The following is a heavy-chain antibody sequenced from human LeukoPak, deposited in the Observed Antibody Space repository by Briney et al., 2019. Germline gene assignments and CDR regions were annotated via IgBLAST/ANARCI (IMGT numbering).Heavy chain of an antibody. Sequence: ASVKVSCKASGYTFTGYYMHWVRQAPGQGLEWMGWINPNSGGTNHAQKFQGRVTMTRDTSISTAYMELSRLRSDDTAVYYCARDPGGVGISYYYMDVWGKGTTVTVSS. CDR3: ARDPGGVGISYYYMDV. V-gene: IGHV1-2*02. J-gene: IGHJ6*03. CDR2: INPNSGGT. D-gene: IGHD3-3*01. CDR1: GYTFTGYY.